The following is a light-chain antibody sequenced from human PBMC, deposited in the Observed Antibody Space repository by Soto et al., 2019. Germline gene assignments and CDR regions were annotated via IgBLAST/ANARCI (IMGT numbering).Light chain of an antibody. CDR3: SSYAGSSNV. Sequence: QSVLTQPPSASGSPGQSVAISCTGTSSDVGGYNYVSWYQQHPGKAPKLMMYEVNKRPSGVPDRFSGSKSGNTASRTVSGLQAEDEADYYCSSYAGSSNVFGTGTKLTVL. J-gene: IGLJ1*01. CDR2: EVN. CDR1: SSDVGGYNY. V-gene: IGLV2-8*01.